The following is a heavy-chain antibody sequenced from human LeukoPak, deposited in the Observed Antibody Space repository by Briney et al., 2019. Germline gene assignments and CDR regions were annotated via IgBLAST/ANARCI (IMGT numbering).Heavy chain of an antibody. CDR1: GGSFSGYY. V-gene: IGHV4-34*01. Sequence: PSETLSLTCAVYGGSFSGYYWSWIRQPPGKGLEWIGEINHSGSTNYNPSLKSRVTISVDTSKNQFSLKLSSVTAADTAVYYCARGYGDYVGAFTWFDPWGQGTLVTVSS. J-gene: IGHJ5*02. CDR3: ARGYGDYVGAFTWFDP. CDR2: INHSGST. D-gene: IGHD4-17*01.